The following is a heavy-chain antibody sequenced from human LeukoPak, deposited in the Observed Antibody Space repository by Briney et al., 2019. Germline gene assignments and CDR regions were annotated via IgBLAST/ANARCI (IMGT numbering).Heavy chain of an antibody. Sequence: GGSLRLSCAASGFTVSSNYMSWVRQASGKGLEWVSVIYSGGSTYYADSVKGRFTISRDNSKNTLYLQMNSLRAEDTAVYYCAKARYDSSGYSTPSGYYYYGMDVWGQGTTVTVSS. D-gene: IGHD3-22*01. CDR3: AKARYDSSGYSTPSGYYYYGMDV. J-gene: IGHJ6*02. CDR2: IYSGGST. CDR1: GFTVSSNY. V-gene: IGHV3-53*01.